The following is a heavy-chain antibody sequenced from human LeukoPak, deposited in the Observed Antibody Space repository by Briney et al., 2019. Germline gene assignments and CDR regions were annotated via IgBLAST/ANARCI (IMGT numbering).Heavy chain of an antibody. D-gene: IGHD4-17*01. CDR2: LSYDGSNY. V-gene: IGHV3-30*18. CDR3: AKDASTVTLHADY. Sequence: PGGSLRLSCAASGFTFSSYWMHWVRQAPGKGLEWVAVLSYDGSNYFYADSVRGRFTISRDNSKNTLYLQMNSLRPEDTAVYYCAKDASTVTLHADYWGQGTLVTVSS. CDR1: GFTFSSYW. J-gene: IGHJ4*02.